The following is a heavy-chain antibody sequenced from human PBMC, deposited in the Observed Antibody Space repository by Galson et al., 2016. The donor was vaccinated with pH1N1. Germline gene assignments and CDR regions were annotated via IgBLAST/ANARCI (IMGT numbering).Heavy chain of an antibody. J-gene: IGHJ6*02. CDR3: ARGRDAYYYYGMDV. CDR1: TGSFSGGDYS. CDR2: IYSRGNT. V-gene: IGHV4-30-4*08. Sequence: TLSLTCSVSTGSFSGGDYSWTWIRQPPGKGLEWIGYIYSRGNTYYNPALKSRLTISLDTSKKQFSLSLSSVTAADTAVYYCARGRDAYYYYGMDVWGQGTTVTVSS.